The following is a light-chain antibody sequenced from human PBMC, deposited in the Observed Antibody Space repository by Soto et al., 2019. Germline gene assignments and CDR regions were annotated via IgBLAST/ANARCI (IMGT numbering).Light chain of an antibody. CDR3: CSYAGSYGV. V-gene: IGLV2-11*01. CDR1: SSDDGGYNY. CDR2: YVS. Sequence: QAVVTQPRSVSGSPGQSVTISCTGTSSDDGGYNYVSWYQQHPGKAPKLMIYYVSKRPSGVPDRFSGSKSGTSASLTISGLQAEDEADYYCCSYAGSYGVLGTGTKVTVL. J-gene: IGLJ1*01.